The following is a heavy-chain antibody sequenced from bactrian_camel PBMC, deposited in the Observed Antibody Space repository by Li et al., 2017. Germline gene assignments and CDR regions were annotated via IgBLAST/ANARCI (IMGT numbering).Heavy chain of an antibody. V-gene: IGHV3S26*01. Sequence: HVQLVESGGGSVQAGETLRLSCAASGYTYRRYCMAWFRQAPGTAREGVAAIDSDGSTNYADSVKGRFTISQDNAKNTLYLQMNSLKPEDTAVYYCAAARYGCPLVAEGYYYWGQGTQVTVS. CDR1: GYTYRRYC. D-gene: IGHD7*01. CDR2: IDSDGST. CDR3: AAARYGCPLVAEGYYY. J-gene: IGHJ4*01.